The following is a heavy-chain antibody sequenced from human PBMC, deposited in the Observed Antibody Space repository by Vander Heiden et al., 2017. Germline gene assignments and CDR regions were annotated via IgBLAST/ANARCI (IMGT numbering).Heavy chain of an antibody. V-gene: IGHV3-23*01. CDR1: GFTFSSYA. CDR2: ISGSGGST. D-gene: IGHD6-13*01. Sequence: EVQLLESGGGLVQPGGSLRLPCAASGFTFSSYAMSWVRQAPGKGLEWVSAISGSGGSTYYADSVKGRFTISRDNSKNTLYLQMNRLRAEDTAVYCCAKGGIADWFDPWGEGPLVAVSS. J-gene: IGHJ5*02. CDR3: AKGGIADWFDP.